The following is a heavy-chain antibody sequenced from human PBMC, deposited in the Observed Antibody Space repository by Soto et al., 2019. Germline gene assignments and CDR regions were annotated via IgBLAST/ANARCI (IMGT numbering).Heavy chain of an antibody. Sequence: ASVKVSCKASGYTFTSYGISWVRQAPGQGLEWMGWISAYNGNTNYAQKLQGRVTMTTDTSTSTAYMELRSLRSDDTAVYYCARDSWRGYCTNGVCFRVFDYWGQGTLVTVSS. CDR2: ISAYNGNT. CDR3: ARDSWRGYCTNGVCFRVFDY. D-gene: IGHD2-8*01. CDR1: GYTFTSYG. V-gene: IGHV1-18*01. J-gene: IGHJ4*02.